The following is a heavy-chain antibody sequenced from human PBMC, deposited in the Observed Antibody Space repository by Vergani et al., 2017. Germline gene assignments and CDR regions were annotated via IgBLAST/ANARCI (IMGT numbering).Heavy chain of an antibody. CDR1: EFTFDDYG. Sequence: EVQLLESGGGLVQPGGSLRLSCAASEFTFDDYGMSWVRQVPGKGLEWVSHINWNGDSTGYADSVKGRFTISRDNAKNSLYLQMNSLRAEDTAVYYCAKDSIVVVPAAMYDYWGQGTLVTVSS. J-gene: IGHJ4*02. CDR2: INWNGDST. CDR3: AKDSIVVVPAAMYDY. V-gene: IGHV3-20*04. D-gene: IGHD2-2*01.